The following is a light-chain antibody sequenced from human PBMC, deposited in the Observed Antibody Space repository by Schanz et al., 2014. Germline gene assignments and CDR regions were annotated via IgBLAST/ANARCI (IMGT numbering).Light chain of an antibody. Sequence: QSVLTQPPSASGTPGQRVTISCSGSSSSIGSNTVNWYQQLPGTAPKLLIYSNNHRPSGVPDRFSGSKSGTSASLVISGLQSEDEADYYCQSYDSSLSGAYVFGSGTKLTVL. CDR2: SNN. J-gene: IGLJ6*01. CDR1: SSSIGSNT. CDR3: QSYDSSLSGAYV. V-gene: IGLV1-44*01.